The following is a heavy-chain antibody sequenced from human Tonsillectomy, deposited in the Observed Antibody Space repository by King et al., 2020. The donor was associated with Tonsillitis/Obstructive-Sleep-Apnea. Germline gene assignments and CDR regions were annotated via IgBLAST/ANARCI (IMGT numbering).Heavy chain of an antibody. D-gene: IGHD3-22*01. Sequence: VQLVESGAEVKEPGASVKVSCKPSGYNFNGYYMHWVRQAPGQGLEWMGWINPNSGGTNYAQKFQGRVTMTTDTSTSTAFMELRSLRSDDTAVYYCARDSMSHYYDSSAYYTFDYWGQGTLVTVSS. CDR1: GYNFNGYY. CDR3: ARDSMSHYYDSSAYYTFDY. J-gene: IGHJ4*02. CDR2: INPNSGGT. V-gene: IGHV1-2*02.